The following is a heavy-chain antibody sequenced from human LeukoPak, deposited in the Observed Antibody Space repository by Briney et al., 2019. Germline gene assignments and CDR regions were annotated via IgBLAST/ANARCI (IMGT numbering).Heavy chain of an antibody. Sequence: SDTLSLTCTVSGGSISSYYWRWLRQPPGKGLEWIGYIYYSGSTNYNPSLKSRVTISVDTSKNQFSLKLSSVTAADTAVYYCAGRDSSGWYDYFDYWGQGTLVTVSS. CDR3: AGRDSSGWYDYFDY. J-gene: IGHJ4*02. CDR1: GGSISSYY. CDR2: IYYSGST. D-gene: IGHD6-19*01. V-gene: IGHV4-59*07.